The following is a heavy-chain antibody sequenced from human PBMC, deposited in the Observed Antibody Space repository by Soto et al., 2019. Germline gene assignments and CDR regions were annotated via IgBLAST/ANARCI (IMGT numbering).Heavy chain of an antibody. CDR3: ARGGVPPYCSGGSCYRLDY. CDR2: INHSGST. Sequence: QVQLQQWGAGLLKPSETLSLTCAVYGGSFSGYYWSWIRQPPGKGLEWIGEINHSGSTNYNPSLKSRVTISVDTSKNQFSLKLSSVTAADTAVYYCARGGVPPYCSGGSCYRLDYWGQGTLVTVSS. D-gene: IGHD2-15*01. CDR1: GGSFSGYY. V-gene: IGHV4-34*01. J-gene: IGHJ4*02.